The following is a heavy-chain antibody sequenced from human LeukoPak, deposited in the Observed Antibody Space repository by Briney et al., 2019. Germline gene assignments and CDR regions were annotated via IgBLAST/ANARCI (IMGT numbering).Heavy chain of an antibody. CDR1: GYSISSGYY. CDR3: ARSPDCSSTSCYRGIYYFDY. Sequence: PSETLSLTCAVSGYSISSGYYWGWIWQPPGKGLEWIGSIYHSGSTYYNPSLKSRVTISVDTSKNQFSLKLSSVTAADTAVYYCARSPDCSSTSCYRGIYYFDYWGQGTLVTVSS. J-gene: IGHJ4*02. CDR2: IYHSGST. D-gene: IGHD2-2*02. V-gene: IGHV4-38-2*01.